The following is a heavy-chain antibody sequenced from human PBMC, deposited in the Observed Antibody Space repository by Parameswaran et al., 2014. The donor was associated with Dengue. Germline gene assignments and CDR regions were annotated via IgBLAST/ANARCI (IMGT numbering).Heavy chain of an antibody. CDR3: ARMGTMEEDYYSGMDV. Sequence: VRQAPGKGLEWLSYISGSGYIIYYADSVKGRFTISRDNVKNSLYLQMNSLRAEDTAVYYCARMGTMEEDYYSGMDVWGQGTTVTVSS. CDR2: ISGSGYII. D-gene: IGHD7-27*01. J-gene: IGHJ6*02. V-gene: IGHV3-48*03.